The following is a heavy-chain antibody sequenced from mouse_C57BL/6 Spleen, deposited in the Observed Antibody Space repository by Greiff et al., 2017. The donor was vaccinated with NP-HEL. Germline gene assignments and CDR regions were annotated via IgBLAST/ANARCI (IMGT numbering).Heavy chain of an antibody. Sequence: DVQLQESGPELVKPGASVKMSCKASGYTFTDYNMHWVKQSHGKSLEWIGYINPNNGGTSYNQKFKGKATLTVNKSSSTAYMELRSLTSEDSAVYYCARYDYDNFDYWGQGTTLTVSS. J-gene: IGHJ2*01. CDR3: ARYDYDNFDY. CDR1: GYTFTDYN. D-gene: IGHD2-4*01. CDR2: INPNNGGT. V-gene: IGHV1-22*01.